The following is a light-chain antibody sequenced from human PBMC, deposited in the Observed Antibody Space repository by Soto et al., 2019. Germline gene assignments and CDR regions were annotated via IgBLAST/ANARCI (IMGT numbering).Light chain of an antibody. V-gene: IGLV1-44*01. CDR2: MND. J-gene: IGLJ2*01. CDR1: TSNIGRNS. CDR3: VAWDDNLNVV. Sequence: QPVLTQAPSVSGAPGRIVTISCSGGTSNIGRNSVNWYQQFPGTAPNLLIYMNDRRPSGVPDRFSAFRSGASASLAISGLQSEDGATYYCVAWDDNLNVVFGGGTKLTVL.